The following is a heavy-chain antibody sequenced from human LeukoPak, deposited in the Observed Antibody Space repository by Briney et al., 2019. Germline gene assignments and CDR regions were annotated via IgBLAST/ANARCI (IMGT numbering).Heavy chain of an antibody. CDR1: GGSISSYY. Sequence: SEALSLTCTVSGGSISSYYWSWIRQPPGKGLEWIGYIYYSGSTNYNPSLKSRVTISVDTSKNQFSLKLSSVTAADTAVYYCARGLVAGPFDYWGQGTLVTVSS. CDR2: IYYSGST. D-gene: IGHD6-19*01. CDR3: ARGLVAGPFDY. V-gene: IGHV4-59*01. J-gene: IGHJ4*02.